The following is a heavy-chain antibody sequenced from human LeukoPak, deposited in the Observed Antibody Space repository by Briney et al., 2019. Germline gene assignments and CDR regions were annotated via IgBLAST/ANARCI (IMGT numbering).Heavy chain of an antibody. Sequence: PGGSLRLSCAASGFTFSSYAMHWVRQAPGKGLEWVAVISYDGSNKYYADSVKGRFTISRDNSKNTLYLQMNSLRAEDTAVYYCARGGVCGGDCYPNAFDIWGQGTMVTVSS. V-gene: IGHV3-30-3*01. CDR2: ISYDGSNK. J-gene: IGHJ3*02. D-gene: IGHD2-21*02. CDR3: ARGGVCGGDCYPNAFDI. CDR1: GFTFSSYA.